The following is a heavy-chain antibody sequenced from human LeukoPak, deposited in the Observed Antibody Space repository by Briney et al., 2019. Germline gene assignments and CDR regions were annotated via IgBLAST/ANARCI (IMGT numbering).Heavy chain of an antibody. J-gene: IGHJ5*02. Sequence: PGGSPRLSCAASGFTFSSYGMSWVRQAPGKGLEWVSAISGSGGSTYYADSVKGRFTVSRDNSRNVLYLQMNSLRADDAAIYYCARGYCTSTNCNNGFDPWGQGALVTVSS. CDR3: ARGYCTSTNCNNGFDP. D-gene: IGHD2-2*01. CDR1: GFTFSSYG. CDR2: ISGSGGST. V-gene: IGHV3-23*01.